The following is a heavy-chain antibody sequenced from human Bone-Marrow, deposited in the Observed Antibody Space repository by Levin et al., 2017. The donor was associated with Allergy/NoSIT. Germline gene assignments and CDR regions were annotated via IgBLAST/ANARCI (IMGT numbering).Heavy chain of an antibody. CDR3: AHDNDDFWNAYWPSHRYSHVDV. Sequence: SETLSLTCAVNGGPFSTYNWRWVRQAPGKGLEWIGEINHRGSTYYNPSLESRVTISADASKSQFSLQLNSVTAADTAVYYCAHDNDDFWNAYWPSHRYSHVDVWGPGTTVTVSS. CDR2: INHRGST. CDR1: GGPFSTYN. J-gene: IGHJ6*02. V-gene: IGHV4-34*01. D-gene: IGHD3-3*01.